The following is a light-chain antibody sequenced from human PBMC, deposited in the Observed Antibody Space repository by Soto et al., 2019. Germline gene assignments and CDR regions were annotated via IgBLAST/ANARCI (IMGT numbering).Light chain of an antibody. CDR2: AAS. CDR3: QQSYSTLRT. V-gene: IGKV1-5*01. CDR1: QSISSW. J-gene: IGKJ1*01. Sequence: DIQMTQSPSTLSASVGDRVTITCRASQSISSWLAWYQQEPGKAPKLLIYAASTLHSGVPSRFSGSGSGTDFTLTISSLQPEDFATYYCQQSYSTLRTFGQGTKVDIK.